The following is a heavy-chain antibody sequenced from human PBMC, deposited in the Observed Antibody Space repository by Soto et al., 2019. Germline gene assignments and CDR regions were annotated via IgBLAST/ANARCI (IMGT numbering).Heavy chain of an antibody. Sequence: QVQLQESGPGLVKPSQTLSLTCTVSGGSISSGDYYWSWIRQPPGKGLEWIGYIYYSGSTYYNPSLKSRVTISVDTSKNQFSLKLSSVTAADTAVYYCAGSRSSSWTPWYYFDYWGQGTLVTVSS. CDR2: IYYSGST. CDR3: AGSRSSSWTPWYYFDY. CDR1: GGSISSGDYY. D-gene: IGHD6-13*01. V-gene: IGHV4-30-4*01. J-gene: IGHJ4*02.